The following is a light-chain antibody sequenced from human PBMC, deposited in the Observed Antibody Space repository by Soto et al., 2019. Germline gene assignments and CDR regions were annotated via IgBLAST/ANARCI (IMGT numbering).Light chain of an antibody. V-gene: IGKV3-11*01. Sequence: EIVLTQSPATLSLSPGERATLSCRASQSVSSYLAWYQQKPGQAPRLLIYDASNSATGIPARFSGSGSGTDFTLTISSLEPEDFAVYYCQKRSSWLGYTFGQGTKLEIK. CDR3: QKRSSWLGYT. J-gene: IGKJ2*01. CDR2: DAS. CDR1: QSVSSY.